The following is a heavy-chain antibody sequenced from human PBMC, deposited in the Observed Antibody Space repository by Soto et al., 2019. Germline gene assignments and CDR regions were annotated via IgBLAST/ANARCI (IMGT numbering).Heavy chain of an antibody. J-gene: IGHJ6*02. CDR1: GDTFSSYA. Sequence: QVQLVQSGAELKKTGSSVTVSCRASGDTFSSYAVNWVRQAPGRGLEWMGRIITVLGTTDYAQNFKGRVTITAEKSTKTVYMELSSLRSDDTAVYYCARRRYCGYDCYHKHYYGMDVWDQGTTVTVAS. CDR2: IITVLGTT. CDR3: ARRRYCGYDCYHKHYYGMDV. V-gene: IGHV1-69*08. D-gene: IGHD2-21*01.